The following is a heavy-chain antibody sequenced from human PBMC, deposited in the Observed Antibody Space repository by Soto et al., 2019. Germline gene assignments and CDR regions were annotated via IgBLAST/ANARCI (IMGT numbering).Heavy chain of an antibody. CDR1: GFTFINYA. D-gene: IGHD3-16*01. CDR2: ISGEGSST. V-gene: IGHV3-23*01. Sequence: EVQLLESGGGLVQPGGSLRLSRATSGFTFINYAMAWVRQAPGKGLEWVSIISGEGSSTHYADFVKGRFIISRDSSTNTLYLQMGSLRAEDTAVYYCAKARLYNSPFDNWGQGTVVSVSS. CDR3: AKARLYNSPFDN. J-gene: IGHJ4*02.